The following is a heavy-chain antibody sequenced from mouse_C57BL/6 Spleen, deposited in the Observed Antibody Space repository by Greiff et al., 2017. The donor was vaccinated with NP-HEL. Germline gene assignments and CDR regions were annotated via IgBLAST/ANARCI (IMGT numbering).Heavy chain of an antibody. CDR1: GYAFSSSW. D-gene: IGHD3-2*02. J-gene: IGHJ2*01. CDR2: IYPGDGDT. V-gene: IGHV1-82*01. Sequence: VQRVESGPELVKPGASVKISCKASGYAFSSSWMNWVKQRPGKGLEWIGRIYPGDGDTNYNGKFKGKATLTADKSSSTAYMQLSSLTSEDSAVYFCAKGDSSGYVPDYWGQGTTLTVSS. CDR3: AKGDSSGYVPDY.